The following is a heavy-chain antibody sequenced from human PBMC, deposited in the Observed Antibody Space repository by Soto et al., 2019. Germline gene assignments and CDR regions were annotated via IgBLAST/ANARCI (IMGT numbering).Heavy chain of an antibody. V-gene: IGHV3-23*01. D-gene: IGHD3-22*01. CDR1: GFTFSSYA. CDR2: ISGSGGST. CDR3: AKGITMIVVVDYGMDV. Sequence: GGSLRLSCAASGFTFSSYAMSWVRQAPGKGLEWVSAISGSGGSTYYADSVKGRFIISRDNSENTLYLQMNSLRAEDTAVYYCAKGITMIVVVDYGMDVWGQGATVTVSS. J-gene: IGHJ6*02.